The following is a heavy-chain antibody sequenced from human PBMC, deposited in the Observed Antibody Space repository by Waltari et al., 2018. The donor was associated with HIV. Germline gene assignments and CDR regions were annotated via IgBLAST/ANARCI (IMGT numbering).Heavy chain of an antibody. CDR1: GYTFTTYT. D-gene: IGHD3-9*01. Sequence: QVQLVQSGAEAKNPGASVTVSCKASGYTFTTYTIHWVRQAPGQRLEWMGWINAGNGNTKYSQNFQDRVTFTRDTSASTAYMELSSLRSEDTALYYCARTYDILTGFGWFDPWGQGTLVTVSS. J-gene: IGHJ5*02. CDR3: ARTYDILTGFGWFDP. CDR2: INAGNGNT. V-gene: IGHV1-3*01.